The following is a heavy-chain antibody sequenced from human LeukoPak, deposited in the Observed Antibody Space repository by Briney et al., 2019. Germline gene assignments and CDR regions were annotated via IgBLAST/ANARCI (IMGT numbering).Heavy chain of an antibody. CDR3: ARNRGSISVWEFGF. CDR1: GFTFSDYA. Sequence: GGSLRLSCAASGFTFSDYAMHWVRQAPGKGLEWVAILSCDGRSEAHADSVKGRFTISRDNSKSTLYLQMSSLRTEDTAVYYCARNRGSISVWEFGFWGQGTPVTVSS. CDR2: LSCDGRSE. V-gene: IGHV3-30*04. D-gene: IGHD3-10*01. J-gene: IGHJ4*02.